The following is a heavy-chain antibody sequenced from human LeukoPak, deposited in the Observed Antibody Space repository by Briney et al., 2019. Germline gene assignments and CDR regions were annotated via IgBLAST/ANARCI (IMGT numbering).Heavy chain of an antibody. Sequence: PGGSLRLSCSASGFTSSSYTMNWIRQAPGKGLEWVSSISPSSSMMHYADSVRGRFTISRDNAKNSLYLQMNSLRGEDTAVYYCASRRGFDDWGQGTLVTVSS. J-gene: IGHJ4*02. CDR2: ISPSSSMM. CDR3: ASRRGFDD. V-gene: IGHV3-48*01. CDR1: GFTSSSYT. D-gene: IGHD3-10*01.